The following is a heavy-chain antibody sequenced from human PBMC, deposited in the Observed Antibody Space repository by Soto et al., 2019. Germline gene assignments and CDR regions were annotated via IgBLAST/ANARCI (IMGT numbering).Heavy chain of an antibody. CDR3: ARVNYYGSGSYYYYYYYGMDV. V-gene: IGHV1-69*13. J-gene: IGHJ6*02. D-gene: IGHD3-10*01. CDR2: IIPIFGTA. CDR1: GGTFSSYA. Sequence: ASVKVSCKASGGTFSSYAISWVRQAPGQGLEWMGGIIPIFGTANYAQKFQGRVTITADESTSTAYMELSSLRSEDTAVYYCARVNYYGSGSYYYYYYYGMDVWGQGTTVTVSS.